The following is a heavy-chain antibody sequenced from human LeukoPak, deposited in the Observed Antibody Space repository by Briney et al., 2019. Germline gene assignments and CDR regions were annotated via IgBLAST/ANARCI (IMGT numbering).Heavy chain of an antibody. D-gene: IGHD6-19*01. CDR1: GFTFSSYG. J-gene: IGHJ4*02. CDR3: AKAHLKAAAIAVAGRPFDY. CDR2: ISYDGSNK. V-gene: IGHV3-30*18. Sequence: GGSLRLSCAASGFTFSSYGMHWVRQAPGKGLEWVAVISYDGSNKYYADSVKGRFTISRDNSKNTLYLQMNSLRAEDTAVYYCAKAHLKAAAIAVAGRPFDYWGQGTLVTVSS.